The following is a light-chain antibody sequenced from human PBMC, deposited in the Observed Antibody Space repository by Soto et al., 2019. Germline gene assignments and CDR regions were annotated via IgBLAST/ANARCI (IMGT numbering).Light chain of an antibody. CDR3: QQSDSTPYT. CDR2: DAS. Sequence: DIQMTQSPSSLSASVGDRVTITCRASQTISTYLNWYQQKPGKAPRLLTYDASSLLSGVPSRFSGSGSGTDFTLTIASLQPEDFSTYCCQQSDSTPYTFGQGTKVEI. CDR1: QTISTY. V-gene: IGKV1-39*01. J-gene: IGKJ2*01.